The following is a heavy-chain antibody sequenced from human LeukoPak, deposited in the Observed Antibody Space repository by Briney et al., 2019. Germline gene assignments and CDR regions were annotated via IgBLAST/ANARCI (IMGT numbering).Heavy chain of an antibody. CDR2: ISGNGGKI. D-gene: IGHD3-22*01. V-gene: IGHV3-23*01. CDR3: AKRDYYDSSGYAPLFDL. Sequence: GGSLRLSCAASGFTFSNYAMAWVRQAPGKGLEWVSGISGNGGKIYYADSVKGRFTISRDNSKNTLYLQMNSLRGEDTAVYFCAKRDYYDSSGYAPLFDLWGQGTLATVSP. CDR1: GFTFSNYA. J-gene: IGHJ4*02.